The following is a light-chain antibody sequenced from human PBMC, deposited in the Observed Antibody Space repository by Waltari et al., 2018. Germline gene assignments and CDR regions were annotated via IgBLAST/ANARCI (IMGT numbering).Light chain of an antibody. CDR1: QSIGSY. V-gene: IGKV1-39*01. CDR3: QQSYSAPWT. J-gene: IGKJ1*01. CDR2: AAS. Sequence: DIQMTQSTSSLSASVGDRVTITCRASQSIGSYLNWYKQKPGKAPKNLIYAASRAQSGVSSRFSGSGSGTDFTLTISSLQPEDFATYYCQQSYSAPWTFGQGTKVEVK.